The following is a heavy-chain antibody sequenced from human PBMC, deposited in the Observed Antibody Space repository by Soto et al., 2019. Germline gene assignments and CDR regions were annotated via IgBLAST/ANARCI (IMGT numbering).Heavy chain of an antibody. CDR2: IYHSVST. V-gene: IGHV4-59*12. CDR1: GGSISSYY. Sequence: NPSETLSLTCTVSGGSISSYYWSWIRQPPGKGLEWIGYIYHSVSTYYNPSLKSRVTISVDRSKNQFSLKLSSVTAADTAVYYCARGPPIFYWGQGTLVTVSS. J-gene: IGHJ4*02. D-gene: IGHD3-9*01. CDR3: ARGPPIFY.